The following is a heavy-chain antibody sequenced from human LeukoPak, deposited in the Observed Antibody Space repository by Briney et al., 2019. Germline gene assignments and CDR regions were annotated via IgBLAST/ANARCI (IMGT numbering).Heavy chain of an antibody. CDR1: GGSISSSSYY. D-gene: IGHD3-3*01. CDR3: ARVRVTVSSDYDFWRRPREIDY. Sequence: SETLSLTCTVSGGSISSSSYYWGWIRQPPGKGLEWIGSIYYSGSPYYNPSLKSRVTISVDTSKNQFSLKLSSVTAADTAVYYCARVRVTVSSDYDFWRRPREIDYWGQGTLVTVSS. CDR2: IYYSGSP. V-gene: IGHV4-39*07. J-gene: IGHJ4*02.